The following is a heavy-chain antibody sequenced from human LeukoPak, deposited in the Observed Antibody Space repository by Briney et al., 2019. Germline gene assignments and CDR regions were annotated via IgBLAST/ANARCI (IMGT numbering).Heavy chain of an antibody. V-gene: IGHV4-59*12. CDR2: IYYSGST. CDR1: GGSISNKY. D-gene: IGHD2-15*01. J-gene: IGHJ3*02. Sequence: SETLSLTCTVSGGSISNKYWSWIRQPPGKGLEWIGYIYYSGSTNYNPSLKSRVTISVDKSKNQFSLKLSSVTAADTAVYYCAREAGSFDIWGQGTMVTVSS. CDR3: AREAGSFDI.